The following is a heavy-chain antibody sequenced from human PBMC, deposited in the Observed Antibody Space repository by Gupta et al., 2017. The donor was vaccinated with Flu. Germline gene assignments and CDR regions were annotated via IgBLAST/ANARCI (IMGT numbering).Heavy chain of an antibody. D-gene: IGHD6-6*01. CDR1: YG. J-gene: IGHJ6*03. CDR3: AKDLEASFNYYYYMDV. Sequence: YGMDWVRQAPGKGLEWVAVISYDGRSKYYADSVKGRFTISRDDSKNTIYLQMNSLRAEDTAVYYCAKDLEASFNYYYYMDVWGKGTTVNVSS. CDR2: ISYDGRSK. V-gene: IGHV3-30*18.